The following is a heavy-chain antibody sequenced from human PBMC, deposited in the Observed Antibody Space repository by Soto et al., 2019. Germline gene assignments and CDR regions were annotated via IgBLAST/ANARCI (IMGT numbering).Heavy chain of an antibody. J-gene: IGHJ3*02. CDR1: GFTFSSYG. CDR3: AKDNRESGLGVVIQTPPDAFDI. CDR2: ISYDGSNK. D-gene: IGHD3-3*01. V-gene: IGHV3-30*18. Sequence: GGSLRLSCAASGFTFSSYGMHWVRQAPGKGLEWVAVISYDGSNKYYADSVKGRFTISRDNSKNTLYLQMNSLRAEDTAVYYCAKDNRESGLGVVIQTPPDAFDIWGQGTMVTVAS.